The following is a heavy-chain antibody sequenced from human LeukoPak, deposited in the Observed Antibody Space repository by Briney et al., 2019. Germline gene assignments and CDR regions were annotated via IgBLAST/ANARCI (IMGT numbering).Heavy chain of an antibody. D-gene: IGHD6-13*01. Sequence: PGGSLRLSCGASGFTFSNYAMTWVRQAPGKGLEWVAVISYDGSNKYYADSVKGRFTISRDNSKNTLYLQMNSLRAEDTAVYYCAKLVWGGQQQLVDYWGQGTLVTVSS. CDR2: ISYDGSNK. CDR1: GFTFSNYA. V-gene: IGHV3-30*18. CDR3: AKLVWGGQQQLVDY. J-gene: IGHJ4*02.